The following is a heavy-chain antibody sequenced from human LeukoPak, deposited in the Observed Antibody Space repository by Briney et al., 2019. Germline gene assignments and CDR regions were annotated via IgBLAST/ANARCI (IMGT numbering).Heavy chain of an antibody. D-gene: IGHD4-11*01. Sequence: QAGGSLRLSCAASGFPFSGYGMHWVRQAPGKGLEWVAVAYGDGSSQYYADSVKGRFSISKDISKNTLSLQMNSLRAEDTAVYSCATGGNFYYSDWGQGTLVTVSS. CDR3: ATGGNFYYSD. CDR1: GFPFSGYG. J-gene: IGHJ1*01. CDR2: AYGDGSSQ. V-gene: IGHV3-33*01.